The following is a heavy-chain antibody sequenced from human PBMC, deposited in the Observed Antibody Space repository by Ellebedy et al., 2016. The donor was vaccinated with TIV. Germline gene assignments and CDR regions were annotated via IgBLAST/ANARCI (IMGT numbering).Heavy chain of an antibody. D-gene: IGHD1-26*01. CDR1: GFTFSSYN. CDR3: ARDRIVGATSYGF. CDR2: IGGTGSYM. Sequence: GESLKISCAASGFTFSSYNMHWVRHAPGKGLEWVSSIGGTGSYMYYADSVRGRFTISRDNAKNSLYLQMNSLRVEDTAVYYCARDRIVGATSYGFWGQGALVTVSS. J-gene: IGHJ4*02. V-gene: IGHV3-21*06.